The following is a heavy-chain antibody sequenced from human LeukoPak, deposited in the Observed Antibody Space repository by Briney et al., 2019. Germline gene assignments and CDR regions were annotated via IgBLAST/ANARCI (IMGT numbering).Heavy chain of an antibody. CDR2: IGGDGSNT. CDR1: GFTFRTYW. CDR3: ARGGKHDYDGRPPDY. V-gene: IGHV3-74*01. D-gene: IGHD4-23*01. Sequence: GGSLRLSCGASGFTFRTYWMHWVRQAPGKGLVWVSRIGGDGSNTNFADSVRGRFAISRDNAKNTLYLQMNSLRAEDTAVYYCARGGKHDYDGRPPDYWGQGTLVTVSS. J-gene: IGHJ4*02.